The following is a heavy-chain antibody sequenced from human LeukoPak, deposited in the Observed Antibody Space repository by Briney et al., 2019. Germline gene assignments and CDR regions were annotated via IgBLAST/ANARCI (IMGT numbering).Heavy chain of an antibody. Sequence: SVKVSCKASGGTFSSYAISWVRQAPGQGLEWMGGIIPIFGTANYAQKFQGRVTITADESTSTAYMELSSLRSEDTAVYYCARGSLRYCSGGSCHYFDNWGQGTLVTVSS. CDR3: ARGSLRYCSGGSCHYFDN. D-gene: IGHD2-15*01. V-gene: IGHV1-69*01. CDR1: GGTFSSYA. CDR2: IIPIFGTA. J-gene: IGHJ4*02.